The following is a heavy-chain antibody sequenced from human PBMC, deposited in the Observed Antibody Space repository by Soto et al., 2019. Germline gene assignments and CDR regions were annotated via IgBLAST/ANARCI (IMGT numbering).Heavy chain of an antibody. J-gene: IGHJ5*02. Sequence: PGGSLRLSCAASGFTFSSYAMSWVRQAPGKGLEWVGHIKSKTDGGTTDYAAPVKGRFTISRDDSKNTLYLQMNSLNTEDTAVYYCTTGTWIQLWLPDLWGQGTLVTVS. CDR1: GFTFSSYA. CDR3: TTGTWIQLWLPDL. CDR2: IKSKTDGGTT. D-gene: IGHD5-18*01. V-gene: IGHV3-15*01.